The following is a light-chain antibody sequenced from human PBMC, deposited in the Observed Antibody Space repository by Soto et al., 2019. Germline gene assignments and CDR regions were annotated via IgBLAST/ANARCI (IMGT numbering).Light chain of an antibody. V-gene: IGKV3-11*01. CDR1: QSVSSY. CDR2: DAS. CDR3: QQRNFWPLS. Sequence: EIVLTQSPGTLSLSPGERATLSCRASQSVSSYLAWYQQKPGQAPRLLIYDASNRATGIPARFSGSGSETEFTLTIDSLEPEDSAVYYCQQRNFWPLSFGPGTRVEIK. J-gene: IGKJ3*01.